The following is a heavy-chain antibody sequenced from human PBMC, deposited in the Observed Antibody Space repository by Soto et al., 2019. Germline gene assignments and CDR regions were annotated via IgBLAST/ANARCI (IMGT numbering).Heavy chain of an antibody. CDR2: IKQDGSET. V-gene: IGHV3-7*05. Sequence: EVQLMESGGGLVQPGGSLRLSCAGSGFTFSGFWMGWVRQPPDKGLEWVANIKQDGSETSYVDSVKGRFTVSRDNVRNSLYLQMNNLRAEDTAVYYCAAWPRSSWFDYWGHGTLVTVSS. J-gene: IGHJ4*01. CDR3: AAWPRSSWFDY. CDR1: GFTFSGFW. D-gene: IGHD6-13*01.